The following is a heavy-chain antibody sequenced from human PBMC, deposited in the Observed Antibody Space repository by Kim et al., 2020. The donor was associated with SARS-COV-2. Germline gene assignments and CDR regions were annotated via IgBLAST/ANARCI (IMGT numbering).Heavy chain of an antibody. Sequence: GGSLRLSCAASGFTFNNYAMTWVRQTPGKGLEWVSNITGDSTTTYYADSVKGRFTISSDNARNPLFLQMYSLTAEDTAIDYCAKRAHNGDA. CDR2: ITGDSTTT. V-gene: IGHV3-23*01. D-gene: IGHD1-20*01. CDR3: AKRAHNGDA. CDR1: GFTFNNYA. J-gene: IGHJ3*01.